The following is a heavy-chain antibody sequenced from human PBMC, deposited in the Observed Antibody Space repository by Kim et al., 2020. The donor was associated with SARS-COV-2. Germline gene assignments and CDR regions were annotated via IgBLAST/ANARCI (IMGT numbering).Heavy chain of an antibody. CDR1: GGSISSYY. CDR2: IYYSGST. D-gene: IGHD3-3*01. J-gene: IGHJ3*02. Sequence: SETLSLTCTVSGGSISSYYWSWIRQPPGKGLEWIGYIYYSGSTNYNPSLKSRVTISVDTSKNQFSLKLSSVTAADTAVYYCARTYYDFWSGYYYAFDIWGQGTMVTVSS. CDR3: ARTYYDFWSGYYYAFDI. V-gene: IGHV4-59*01.